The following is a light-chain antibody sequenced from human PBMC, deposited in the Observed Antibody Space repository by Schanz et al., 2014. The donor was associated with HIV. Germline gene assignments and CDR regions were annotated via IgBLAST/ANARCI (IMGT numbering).Light chain of an antibody. CDR2: DVS. Sequence: QAALAQPASVSGSPGQSITISCTGTSSDVGGSDSVSSFQKNPGKAPKLMTYDVSNRPSGVSNRFSGSKSGNTASLTISGLQAEDEADYYCSSYTTSSTLVFGGGTKLTVL. CDR3: SSYTTSSTLV. CDR1: SSDVGGSDS. V-gene: IGLV2-14*03. J-gene: IGLJ2*01.